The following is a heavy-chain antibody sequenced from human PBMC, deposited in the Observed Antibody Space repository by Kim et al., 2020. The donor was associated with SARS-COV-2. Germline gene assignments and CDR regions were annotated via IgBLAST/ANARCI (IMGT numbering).Heavy chain of an antibody. CDR1: GGSISTYY. D-gene: IGHD6-6*01. J-gene: IGHJ6*03. Sequence: SETLSLTCVVSGGSISTYYWTWIRQPAGKGLEWIGRMNARGTTSYSPSLKSRVTMSLDSTRNQVSLKLTSVTAADTATYYCARYAKGTARPTYDYYPMDV. V-gene: IGHV4-59*10. CDR2: MNARGTT. CDR3: ARYAKGTARPTYDYYPMDV.